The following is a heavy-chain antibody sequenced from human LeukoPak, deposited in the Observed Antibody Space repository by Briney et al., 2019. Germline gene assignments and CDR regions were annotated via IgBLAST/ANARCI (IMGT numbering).Heavy chain of an antibody. CDR2: INHSGST. Sequence: SETLSLTCAVYGGSFSGYYWSWIRQPPGKGLEWIGEINHSGSTNYNPSLKSRVTISVDTSKNQFSLKLSSVTAADTAVYYCARGEPGSYGTFDYWGQGTLVTVSS. D-gene: IGHD1-14*01. CDR3: ARGEPGSYGTFDY. J-gene: IGHJ4*02. CDR1: GGSFSGYY. V-gene: IGHV4-34*01.